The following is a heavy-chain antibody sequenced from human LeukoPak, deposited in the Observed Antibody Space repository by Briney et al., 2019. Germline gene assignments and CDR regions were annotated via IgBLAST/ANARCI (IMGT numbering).Heavy chain of an antibody. CDR1: GFTFSGSA. CDR2: ISYSGANS. Sequence: GGSLRLSCAASGFTFSGSAMSWVRQAPGEGLEWVSLISYSGANSYYTDSVRGRFTISRDNSKDTLFLQMNSLRAEDTALYYCARDYGYSSSFDYWGQGTLVTVSS. D-gene: IGHD6-13*01. CDR3: ARDYGYSSSFDY. J-gene: IGHJ4*02. V-gene: IGHV3-23*01.